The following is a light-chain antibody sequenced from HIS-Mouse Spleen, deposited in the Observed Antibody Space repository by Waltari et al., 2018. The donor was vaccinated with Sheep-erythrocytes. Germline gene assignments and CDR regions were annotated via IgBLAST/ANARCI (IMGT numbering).Light chain of an antibody. Sequence: QSALTQPRSVSGSPGQSVTIYCTGTSSDVGGYNYVSWYQQHPGNAPKLMIYDFSKPPAGVTDRFSGSKSGNTASLTISGLQAEDEADYYCCSYAGSYNHVFATGTKVTVL. CDR2: DFS. CDR3: CSYAGSYNHV. V-gene: IGLV2-11*01. J-gene: IGLJ1*01. CDR1: SSDVGGYNY.